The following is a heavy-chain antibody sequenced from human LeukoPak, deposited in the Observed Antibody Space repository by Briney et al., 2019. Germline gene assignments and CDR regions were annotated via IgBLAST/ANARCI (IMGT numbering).Heavy chain of an antibody. J-gene: IGHJ6*03. CDR1: GGSISSGSYY. V-gene: IGHV4-61*02. D-gene: IGHD4-23*01. CDR3: ARSGLSPNSGDYYYYYMDV. Sequence: SQTLSLTCTVSGGSISSGSYYWSWIRQPAGKGLEWIGRIYTSGSTNYNPSLKSRVTISVDTSKNQFSLKLSSVTAADTAVYYCARSGLSPNSGDYYYYYMDVWGKGTTVTVSS. CDR2: IYTSGST.